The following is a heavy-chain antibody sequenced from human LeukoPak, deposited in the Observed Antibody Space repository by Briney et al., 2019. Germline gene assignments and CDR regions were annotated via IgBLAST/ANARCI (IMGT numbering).Heavy chain of an antibody. CDR2: ISYDGSNK. D-gene: IGHD1-26*01. V-gene: IGHV3-30-3*01. CDR1: GFTFSSYA. CDR3: ATAQVTRGTYSPFDY. Sequence: PGGSLRLSCAASGFTFSSYAMHWVRQAPGKGLEWVAVISYDGSNKYYADSVKGRFTISRDNSKNTLYLQMNSLRAEDTAVYYCATAQVTRGTYSPFDYWGQGTLVTVSS. J-gene: IGHJ4*02.